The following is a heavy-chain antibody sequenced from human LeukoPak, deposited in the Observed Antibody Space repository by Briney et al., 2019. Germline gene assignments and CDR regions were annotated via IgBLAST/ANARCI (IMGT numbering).Heavy chain of an antibody. J-gene: IGHJ3*02. D-gene: IGHD5-24*01. CDR1: GGTFSSYA. Sequence: SVKVSCKASGGTFSSYAISWVRQAPGQGLEWMGRIILILGIANYAQTFQGRVTITADKSTSTAYMELSSLSSEDTAVYYYTGIEMATKGGAFDIWGQGTMVTVSS. V-gene: IGHV1-69*04. CDR3: TGIEMATKGGAFDI. CDR2: IILILGIA.